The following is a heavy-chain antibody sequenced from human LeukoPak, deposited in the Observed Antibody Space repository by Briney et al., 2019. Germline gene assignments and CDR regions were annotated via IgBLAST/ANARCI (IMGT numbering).Heavy chain of an antibody. D-gene: IGHD2-15*01. CDR3: ASRPDQHLLYYFDY. J-gene: IGHJ4*02. CDR2: INPNSGGT. Sequence: ASXKVSCKASGYTFTGYYMHWVRQAPGQGLEWMGWINPNSGGTKYAQKFQGRVTMTSDASISTAYMELSSLRSDDTAVYYCASRPDQHLLYYFDYWGQGALVTVSS. V-gene: IGHV1-2*02. CDR1: GYTFTGYY.